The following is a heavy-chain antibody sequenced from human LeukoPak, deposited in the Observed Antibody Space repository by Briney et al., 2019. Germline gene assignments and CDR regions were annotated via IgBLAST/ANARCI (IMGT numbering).Heavy chain of an antibody. CDR2: NYDGGSA. V-gene: IGHV4-38-2*01. J-gene: IGHJ4*02. CDR3: ARHAQATYYFDY. D-gene: IGHD2-2*01. CDR1: GYSISSGYY. Sequence: MASETLSLTCAVSGYSISSGYYWGWIRQPTGKGLEWLGSNYDGGSASYNPSLKRRVTISVDTSNNQFSLNLSSVTAADTAVYFCARHAQATYYFDYWGQGTLVTVSS.